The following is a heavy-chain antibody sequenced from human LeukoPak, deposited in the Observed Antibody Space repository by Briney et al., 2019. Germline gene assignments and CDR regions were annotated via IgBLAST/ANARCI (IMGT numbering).Heavy chain of an antibody. V-gene: IGHV4-59*08. Sequence: SETLSLTCTVSGVSISSYYWSWIRQPPGKGLEWIGYIYYSGSTNYNPSLKSRVTISVDTSKNQFSLKLSSVTAADTAVYYCARVLGYCTNGVCYKNWFDPWGQGTLVTVSS. CDR2: IYYSGST. D-gene: IGHD2-8*01. CDR1: GVSISSYY. CDR3: ARVLGYCTNGVCYKNWFDP. J-gene: IGHJ5*02.